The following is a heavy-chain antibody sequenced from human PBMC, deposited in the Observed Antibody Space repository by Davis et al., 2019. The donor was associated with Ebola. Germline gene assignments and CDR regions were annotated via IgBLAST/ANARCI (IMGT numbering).Heavy chain of an antibody. CDR3: ARQGTTSWDS. CDR1: GYAFTNYW. J-gene: IGHJ4*02. Sequence: GGSLRLSCKGSGYAFTNYWIGWVRQMPGKGLEWMGFIFPDDSDATYSPSFQGQVTFSVDQSIRTAYLHWNSLKASDTATYYCARQGTTSWDSWGQGTLVTVSS. V-gene: IGHV5-51*01. D-gene: IGHD2-2*01. CDR2: IFPDDSDA.